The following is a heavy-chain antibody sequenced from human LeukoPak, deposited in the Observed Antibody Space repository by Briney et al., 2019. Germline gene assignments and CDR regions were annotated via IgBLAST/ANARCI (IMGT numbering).Heavy chain of an antibody. D-gene: IGHD2-21*02. CDR1: GFTFSSYA. J-gene: IGHJ6*02. CDR3: ARDRTYCGVNCFSRGMDV. CDR2: ISGSGGRT. Sequence: GGSLRLSCAASGFTFSSYAMSWVRQAPGKGLEWVSGISGSGGRTYYADSVEGRFTISRDNSKNTFYLQMTSLRAVDTAVYYCARDRTYCGVNCFSRGMDVWGQGTTVIVSS. V-gene: IGHV3-23*01.